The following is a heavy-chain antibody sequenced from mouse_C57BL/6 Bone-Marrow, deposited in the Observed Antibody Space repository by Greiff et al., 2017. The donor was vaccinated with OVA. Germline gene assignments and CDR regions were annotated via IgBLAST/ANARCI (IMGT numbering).Heavy chain of an antibody. Sequence: EVKLMESGGGLVQPGESLKLSCESNEYEFPSHDMSWVRKTPEKRLELVAAINSDGGSTYYPDTMERRFIISRDNTKKTLYLQMSSLRSEDTALYYCARHAIVTTVYYFDYWGQGTTLTVSS. V-gene: IGHV5-2*01. D-gene: IGHD2-5*01. CDR1: EYEFPSHD. J-gene: IGHJ2*01. CDR2: INSDGGST. CDR3: ARHAIVTTVYYFDY.